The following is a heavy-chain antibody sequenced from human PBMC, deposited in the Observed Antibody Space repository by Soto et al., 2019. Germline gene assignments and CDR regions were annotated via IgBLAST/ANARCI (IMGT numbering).Heavy chain of an antibody. CDR2: ISAYNGDK. Sequence: ASVKVSCTASGYTFINYGVSWVRQAPGQGLEWMGWISAYNGDKKYAQNVQGRVTLTTDTSTSTAYMELSSLRYDDTAVYYCARGRGGHCAGGKCNRWLDPWGQGTLVTVSS. J-gene: IGHJ5*02. CDR3: ARGRGGHCAGGKCNRWLDP. V-gene: IGHV1-18*01. D-gene: IGHD2-21*01. CDR1: GYTFINYG.